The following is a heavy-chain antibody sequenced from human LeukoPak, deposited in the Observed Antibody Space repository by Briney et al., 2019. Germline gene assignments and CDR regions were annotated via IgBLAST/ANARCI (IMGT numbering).Heavy chain of an antibody. Sequence: PGGYLRLSCAASGFTFDDFALDWVRHAPGKGLEWVSGISRNSGRIAYADSGKGRFTISRDNAKNSLYLQMNSLRAEATALYYCARCRSRGVVPAAMLAFDIWGRGTMVSVSS. CDR2: ISRNSGRI. D-gene: IGHD2-2*01. CDR1: GFTFDDFA. CDR3: ARCRSRGVVPAAMLAFDI. J-gene: IGHJ3*02. V-gene: IGHV3-9*01.